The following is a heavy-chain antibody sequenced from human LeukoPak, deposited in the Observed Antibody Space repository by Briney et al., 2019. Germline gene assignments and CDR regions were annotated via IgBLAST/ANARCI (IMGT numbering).Heavy chain of an antibody. CDR2: IYHSGST. CDR1: GGSISSGGYS. V-gene: IGHV4-30-2*02. J-gene: IGHJ6*02. D-gene: IGHD3-16*01. Sequence: SETLSLTCAVSGGSISSGGYSWSWIRQPPGKGLEWIGYIYHSGSTYYNPSLKSRVTISVDRSKNQFSLKLSSVTAADTAVYYCARGLSNYYYYGMDAWGQGTTVTVSS. CDR3: ARGLSNYYYYGMDA.